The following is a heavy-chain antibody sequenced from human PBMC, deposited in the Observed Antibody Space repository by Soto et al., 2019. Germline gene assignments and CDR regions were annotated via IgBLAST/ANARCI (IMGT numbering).Heavy chain of an antibody. CDR3: ARRPEPEDIVVVVAATNWFDP. V-gene: IGHV4-34*01. D-gene: IGHD2-15*01. CDR2: INHSGST. J-gene: IGHJ5*02. Sequence: SETLSLTCAVYGGSFSGYYWSWIRQPPGKGLEWIGEINHSGSTNYNPSLKSRVTISVDTSKNQFSLKLGSVTAADTAVYYCARRPEPEDIVVVVAATNWFDPWGQGTLVTVSS. CDR1: GGSFSGYY.